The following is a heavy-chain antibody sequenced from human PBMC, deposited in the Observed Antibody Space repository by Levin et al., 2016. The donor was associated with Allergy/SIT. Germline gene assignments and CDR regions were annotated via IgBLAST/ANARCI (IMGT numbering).Heavy chain of an antibody. V-gene: IGHV4-39*01. Sequence: SETLSLTCTVSGGSISSSSYYWGWIRQPPGKGLEWIGSIYYSGSTYYNPSLKSRVTISVDTSKNQFSLKLSSVTAADTAVYYCARYCSGGSCRDFDYWGQGTLATVSS. CDR2: IYYSGST. CDR1: GGSISSSSYY. CDR3: ARYCSGGSCRDFDY. J-gene: IGHJ4*02. D-gene: IGHD2-15*01.